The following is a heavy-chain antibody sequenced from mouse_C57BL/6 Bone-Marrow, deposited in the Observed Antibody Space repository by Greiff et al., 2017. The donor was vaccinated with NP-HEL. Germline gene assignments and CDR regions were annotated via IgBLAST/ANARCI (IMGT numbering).Heavy chain of an antibody. D-gene: IGHD1-1*01. J-gene: IGHJ1*03. CDR3: ARNWGTVVGSYWYFDV. V-gene: IGHV2-9-1*01. CDR1: GFSLTSYA. Sequence: QVTLKESGPGLVAPSQSLSITCTVSGFSLTSYAISWVRQPPGKGLEWLGVIWTGGGTNYNSALKSRLSISKDNSKSQVFIKMNSLQTDDTARYYCARNWGTVVGSYWYFDVWGTGTTVTVSS. CDR2: IWTGGGT.